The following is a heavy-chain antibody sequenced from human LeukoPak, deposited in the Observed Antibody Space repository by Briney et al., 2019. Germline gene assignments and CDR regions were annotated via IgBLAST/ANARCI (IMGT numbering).Heavy chain of an antibody. D-gene: IGHD5-24*01. CDR3: ARVSQRWLQLRGWGEFDY. J-gene: IGHJ4*02. CDR2: IYYSGST. Sequence: SETLSLTCTVSGGSISSGDYYWSWIRQPPGKGLEWIGYIYYSGSTYYNPSLKSRVTIAVDTSKNQFSLKLSSVTAADTAVYYWARVSQRWLQLRGWGEFDYWGQGTLVTVSS. V-gene: IGHV4-30-4*01. CDR1: GGSISSGDYY.